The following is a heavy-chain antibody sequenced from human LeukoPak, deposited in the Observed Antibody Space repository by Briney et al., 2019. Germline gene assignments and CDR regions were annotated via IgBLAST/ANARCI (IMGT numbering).Heavy chain of an antibody. CDR1: GFIFSSYA. CDR3: ARGELRYFDWLLTPKPFDY. V-gene: IGHV3-33*01. Sequence: GGSLRLSCAASGFIFSSYAMHWVRQAPGKGLEWVAVIWYDGSNKYYADSVKGRFTISRDNAKNSLYLQMNSLRAEDTAVYYCARGELRYFDWLLTPKPFDYWGQGTLVTVSS. J-gene: IGHJ4*02. CDR2: IWYDGSNK. D-gene: IGHD3-9*01.